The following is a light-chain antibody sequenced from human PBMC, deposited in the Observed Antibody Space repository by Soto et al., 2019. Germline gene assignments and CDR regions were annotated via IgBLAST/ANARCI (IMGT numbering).Light chain of an antibody. Sequence: EIVLTQSPGTLSLSPGEGATLPCRTSQSVSSSYLAWYQQKPGQAPRLLIYGASSRATGIPDRFSGSGSGTDFTLTISRLEPEDFAVYYCHQYRSSSWTFGQGTKVDIK. CDR1: QSVSSSY. CDR3: HQYRSSSWT. V-gene: IGKV3-20*01. J-gene: IGKJ1*01. CDR2: GAS.